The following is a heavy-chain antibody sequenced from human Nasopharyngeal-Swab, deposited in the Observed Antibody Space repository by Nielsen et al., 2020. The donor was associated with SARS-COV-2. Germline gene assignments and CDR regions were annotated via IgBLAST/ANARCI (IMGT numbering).Heavy chain of an antibody. CDR3: LGSRASGWGTFEY. Sequence: GESLKISCTASGFTFSRYSMHWVRQAPGKGLVWVSRIKTDGSGTFYADSVKGRFTISRDNAKNALFLEMNSLRAEDTAVYYCLGSRASGWGTFEYWGQGTLVTVSS. CDR1: GFTFSRYS. D-gene: IGHD6-19*01. CDR2: IKTDGSGT. J-gene: IGHJ4*02. V-gene: IGHV3-74*01.